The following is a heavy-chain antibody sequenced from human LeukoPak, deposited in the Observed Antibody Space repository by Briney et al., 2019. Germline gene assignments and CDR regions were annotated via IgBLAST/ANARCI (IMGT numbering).Heavy chain of an antibody. J-gene: IGHJ4*02. Sequence: GGSLRLSCAASGFTFSSYEMNWVRQAPGKGLEWVSYISSSGSTIYYADSVKGRFTISRDNAKNSLYLQMNSLRAEDTAVYYCARVHEYYYGSGPFDYWGPGTLVTVSS. V-gene: IGHV3-48*03. CDR1: GFTFSSYE. CDR3: ARVHEYYYGSGPFDY. D-gene: IGHD3-10*01. CDR2: ISSSGSTI.